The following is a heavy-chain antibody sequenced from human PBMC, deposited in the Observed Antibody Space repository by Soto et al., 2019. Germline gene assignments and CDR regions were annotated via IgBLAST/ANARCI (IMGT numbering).Heavy chain of an antibody. CDR1: GFTFSSYG. J-gene: IGHJ6*01. CDR3: ANDEAATMTKRYCMDV. D-gene: IGHD2-15*01. Sequence: GGSLRLSCAASGFTFSSYGMHWVRQAPGKGLEWVAVISYDGSNKYYADSVKGRFTISRDNYKNTLYLQMNSLRAEDTAVYYCANDEAATMTKRYCMDVWGQGTTVTVPQ. CDR2: ISYDGSNK. V-gene: IGHV3-30*18.